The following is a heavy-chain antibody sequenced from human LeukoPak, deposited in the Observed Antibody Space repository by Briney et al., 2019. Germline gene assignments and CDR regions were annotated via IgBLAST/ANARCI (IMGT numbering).Heavy chain of an antibody. J-gene: IGHJ4*02. CDR3: ARTYLGYYDSSGYAYYFDY. Sequence: SETLSLTCTVSDGSISSYYWSWIRQPPGKGLEWIGYIYYNGNTKYNPSLKSRVTISVDTSKNQFSLKLRSMTAADTAVYYCARTYLGYYDSSGYAYYFDYWGQGTLVPVSS. V-gene: IGHV4-59*08. CDR1: DGSISSYY. D-gene: IGHD3-22*01. CDR2: IYYNGNT.